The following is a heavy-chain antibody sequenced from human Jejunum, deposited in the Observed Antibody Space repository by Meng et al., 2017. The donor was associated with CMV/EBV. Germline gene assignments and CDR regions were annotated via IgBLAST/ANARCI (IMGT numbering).Heavy chain of an antibody. J-gene: IGHJ5*01. D-gene: IGHD3-16*01. CDR3: ASDITGNSYAYDS. CDR1: GGTLSSYV. CDR2: IIPIIGRP. V-gene: IGHV1-69*04. Sequence: SGGTLSSYVISWVRQAPGQGLGWMGRIIPIIGRPHHAQRFQNRVSITADKATSTVYMELRTLTSEDTAVYFCASDITGNSYAYDSWGQGTLVTVSS.